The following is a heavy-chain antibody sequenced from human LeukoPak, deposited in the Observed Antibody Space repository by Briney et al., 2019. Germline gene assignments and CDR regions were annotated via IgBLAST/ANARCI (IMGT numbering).Heavy chain of an antibody. V-gene: IGHV1-69*13. CDR1: GYIFTSYA. CDR3: ARGNGDYYDSSGYYVCTD. Sequence: GASVKVSCKASGYIFTSYAISWVRQAPGQGLEWMGGIIPIFGTANYAQKFQGRVTITADESTSTAYMELSSLRSEDTAVYYCARGNGDYYDSSGYYVCTDWGQGTLVTVSS. J-gene: IGHJ4*02. D-gene: IGHD3-22*01. CDR2: IIPIFGTA.